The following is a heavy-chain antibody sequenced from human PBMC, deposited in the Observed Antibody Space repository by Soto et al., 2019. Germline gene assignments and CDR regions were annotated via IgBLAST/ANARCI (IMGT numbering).Heavy chain of an antibody. CDR1: GFTFSTYW. Sequence: LRLSCAASGFTFSTYWMGWVRQAPGKGLEWVANVKQDGSEKYYVDSVKGRFTMSRDNAKNSVYLQMSSLRVEDTAVYYCARGNYHDSSGPFSDAFDIWGQGTMVTVSS. J-gene: IGHJ3*02. CDR2: VKQDGSEK. CDR3: ARGNYHDSSGPFSDAFDI. D-gene: IGHD3-22*01. V-gene: IGHV3-7*04.